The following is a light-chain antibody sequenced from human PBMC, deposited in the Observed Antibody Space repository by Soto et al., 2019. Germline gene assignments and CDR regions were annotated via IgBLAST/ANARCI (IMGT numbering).Light chain of an antibody. CDR2: DAS. V-gene: IGKV3-20*01. CDR3: QQYGSSPRT. J-gene: IGKJ1*01. CDR1: QSLSSSQ. Sequence: EIVLTQSPGTLSLSPGERATLSCRASQSLSSSQLAWYQQKPGQAPRLLIHDASSRATGISDRFTGSGSGTDFTLTITTLEPEDFAVYSCQQYGSSPRTFGLGTKVDIK.